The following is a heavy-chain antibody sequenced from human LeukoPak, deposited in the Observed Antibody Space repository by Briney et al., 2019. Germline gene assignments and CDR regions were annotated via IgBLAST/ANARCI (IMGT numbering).Heavy chain of an antibody. CDR1: GFTFSSYV. Sequence: GGSLRLSCAASGFTFSSYVMYWVRQAPGKGLEYVSSISSNGGSTYYANSVKGRFTISRDSSKNTLYLQMGSLRAEDMAVYYCARGGQSKYDSSGYLNYFDYWGQGTLVTVSS. D-gene: IGHD3-22*01. V-gene: IGHV3-64*01. J-gene: IGHJ4*02. CDR3: ARGGQSKYDSSGYLNYFDY. CDR2: ISSNGGST.